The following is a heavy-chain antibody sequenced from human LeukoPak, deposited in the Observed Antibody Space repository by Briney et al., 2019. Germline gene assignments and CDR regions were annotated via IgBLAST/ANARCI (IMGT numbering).Heavy chain of an antibody. CDR3: AKQSYARSLGE. J-gene: IGHJ4*02. CDR2: TNSGGTST. D-gene: IGHD2-8*01. CDR1: GFPLSDFS. Sequence: GGSLRLSCATSGFPLSDFSMSWVRQAPGKGLEWISTTNSGGTSTFYAESVKGRFTISRDNSKNTLYLQMSSLRVEDTAVYYCAKQSYARSLGEGGPGTLVSVSS. V-gene: IGHV3-23*01.